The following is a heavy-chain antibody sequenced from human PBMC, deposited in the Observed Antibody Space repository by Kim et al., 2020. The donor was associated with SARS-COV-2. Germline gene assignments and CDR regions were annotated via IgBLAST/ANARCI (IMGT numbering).Heavy chain of an antibody. CDR3: ARDSRTSSSYRAYYYYGMDV. CDR2: INHSGST. Sequence: SETLSLTCAVYGGSFSGYYWSWIRQPPGKGLEWIGEINHSGSTNYNPSLKSRVTISVDTSKNQFSLKLSSVTAADTAVYYCARDSRTSSSYRAYYYYGMDVWGQGTTVTVSS. J-gene: IGHJ6*02. CDR1: GGSFSGYY. D-gene: IGHD6-13*01. V-gene: IGHV4-34*01.